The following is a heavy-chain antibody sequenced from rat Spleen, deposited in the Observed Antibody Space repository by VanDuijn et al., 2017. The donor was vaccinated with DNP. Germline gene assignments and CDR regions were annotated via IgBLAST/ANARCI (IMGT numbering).Heavy chain of an antibody. CDR3: VRATTGFDY. CDR2: ISTSGSRT. Sequence: EVQLVETGGGLVQPGRSLKLSCVASGFTFSSYWMYWVRQAPKKGLEWVATISTSGSRTYYPDSVKGRFAISRDNAKSSLYLQLNSLKSEDTATYYCVRATTGFDYWGQGVMVTVSS. J-gene: IGHJ2*01. V-gene: IGHV5-58*01. D-gene: IGHD1-10*01. CDR1: GFTFSSYW.